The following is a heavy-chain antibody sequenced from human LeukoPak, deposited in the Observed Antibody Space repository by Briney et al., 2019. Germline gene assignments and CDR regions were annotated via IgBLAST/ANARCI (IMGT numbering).Heavy chain of an antibody. Sequence: GESLKISCKGSGYSFTSYWIGWVRQMPGKGLEWMGIIYPGDSDTRYSPSFQGQVTISADKSISTAYLQWNSLKASDTAMYYCARVYNWNDGDYYYGMDVWGKGTTVTVSS. D-gene: IGHD1-1*01. CDR3: ARVYNWNDGDYYYGMDV. CDR2: IYPGDSDT. CDR1: GYSFTSYW. J-gene: IGHJ6*04. V-gene: IGHV5-51*01.